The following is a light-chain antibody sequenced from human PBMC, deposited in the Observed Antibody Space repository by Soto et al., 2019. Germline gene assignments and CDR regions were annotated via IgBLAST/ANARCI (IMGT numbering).Light chain of an antibody. Sequence: DIQMTQSPSSLSASVGDTVTITCQASQDITNHLNWYQHKPWKAPNLLIYDASHLETGVPPRFNGSGSGTYFTFRISSLQYEDLAPYYCQKYDGVPQFGPG. J-gene: IGKJ3*01. CDR1: QDITNH. CDR2: DAS. V-gene: IGKV1-33*01. CDR3: QKYDGVPQ.